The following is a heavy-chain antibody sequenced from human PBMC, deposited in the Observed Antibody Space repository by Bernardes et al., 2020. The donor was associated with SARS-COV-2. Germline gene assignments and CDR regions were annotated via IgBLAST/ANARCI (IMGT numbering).Heavy chain of an antibody. Sequence: SETLSLTCTVSGGSISSYYWSWIRQPPGKGLEWIGNIYYSGSTNYNPSLKRRVTMSVDTSKNQFPLKLSSVTAADTAVYHCAGLSSGWSRALHFDYWGQGTLVTVSA. V-gene: IGHV4-59*08. CDR3: AGLSSGWSRALHFDY. CDR1: GGSISSYY. CDR2: IYYSGST. J-gene: IGHJ4*02. D-gene: IGHD6-19*01.